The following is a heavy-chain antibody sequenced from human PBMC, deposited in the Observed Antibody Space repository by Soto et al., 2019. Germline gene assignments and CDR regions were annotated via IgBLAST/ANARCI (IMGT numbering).Heavy chain of an antibody. D-gene: IGHD2-21*02. V-gene: IGHV3-23*01. CDR3: TTWLTAHFDY. CDR1: GFTFSSYT. J-gene: IGHJ4*02. Sequence: GGALRLSCAASGFTFSSYTLNWVRRAPGKGLEWVATSSDRRTGNTHYSDSVRGRFTLSRDYSRNILFLQMDSLRADDTALYYCTTWLTAHFDYWGRGTQVTVSS. CDR2: SSDRRTGNT.